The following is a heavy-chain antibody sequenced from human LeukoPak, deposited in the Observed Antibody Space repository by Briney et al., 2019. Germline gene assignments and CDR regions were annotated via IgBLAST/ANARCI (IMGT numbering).Heavy chain of an antibody. CDR1: GFTFSSYE. CDR2: ISSSGSTI. D-gene: IGHD3-3*01. J-gene: IGHJ4*02. Sequence: GGSLRLSCAASGFTFSSYEMNWVRQAPGKGLEWVSYISSSGSTIYYADSVKGRFTISRDNAKNSLFLQMNSLRVEDTAVYYCARPSRITTEDYWGQGTLATVSS. CDR3: ARPSRITTEDY. V-gene: IGHV3-48*03.